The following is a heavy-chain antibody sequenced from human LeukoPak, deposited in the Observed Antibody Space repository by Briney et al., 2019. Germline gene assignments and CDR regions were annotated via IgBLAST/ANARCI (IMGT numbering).Heavy chain of an antibody. D-gene: IGHD5-12*01. CDR2: IYTSGST. Sequence: SETLSLTCTVSGGSNSSYYWSWIRQPAGKGLEWIGRIYTSGSTNYNPSLKSRVTMSVDTSKNQFSLKLSSVTAADTAVYYCAREEPPTSGYDGGWDFDYWGQGTLVTVSS. CDR3: AREEPPTSGYDGGWDFDY. CDR1: GGSNSSYY. J-gene: IGHJ4*02. V-gene: IGHV4-4*07.